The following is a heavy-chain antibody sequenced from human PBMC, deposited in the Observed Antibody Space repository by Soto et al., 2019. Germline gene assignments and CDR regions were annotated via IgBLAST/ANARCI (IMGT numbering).Heavy chain of an antibody. D-gene: IGHD2-2*01. J-gene: IGHJ5*02. CDR2: INHSGST. V-gene: IGHV4-34*01. CDR3: ARAQIVVVPAAMANWFDP. CDR1: GGSFSGYY. Sequence: SETLSLTCAVYGGSFSGYYWSWIRQPPGKGLEWIGEINHSGSTNYNPSLKSRVTISVDTSKNQFSLKLSSVTAADTAVYYCARAQIVVVPAAMANWFDPWGQGTQVTVS.